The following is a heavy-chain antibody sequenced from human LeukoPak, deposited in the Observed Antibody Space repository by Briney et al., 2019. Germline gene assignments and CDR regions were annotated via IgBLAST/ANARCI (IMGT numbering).Heavy chain of an antibody. CDR1: GFTISNYW. J-gene: IGHJ4*02. Sequence: PGGSLRLSCVASGFTISNYWMHWVRQAPGKGLAWVSRINSDGSITAYADSVKGRFTISRDNAKNTMYLQTNSLRDEDTAVYYCATLLPGVWGQGTLVTVSS. V-gene: IGHV3-74*01. CDR3: ATLLPGV. D-gene: IGHD1-26*01. CDR2: INSDGSIT.